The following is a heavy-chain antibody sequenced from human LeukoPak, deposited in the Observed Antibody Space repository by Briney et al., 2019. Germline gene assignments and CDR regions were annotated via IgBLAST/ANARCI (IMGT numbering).Heavy chain of an antibody. CDR2: INSYNGNT. CDR3: ARRGNWNDFDY. V-gene: IGHV1-18*01. J-gene: IGHJ4*02. CDR1: GYTFTSYG. Sequence: GASVKVSCKASGYTFTSYGFTWVRQAPGRGLEWMGWINSYNGNTQYAPKFKGRVTTTIDTSTSTAYMELRSLRSDDTAVYYCARRGNWNDFDYWGQRTLVIVST. D-gene: IGHD1-20*01.